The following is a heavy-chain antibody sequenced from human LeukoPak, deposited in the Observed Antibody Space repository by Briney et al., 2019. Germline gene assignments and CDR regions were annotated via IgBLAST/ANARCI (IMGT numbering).Heavy chain of an antibody. Sequence: GSLRLSCAASGFTFSSYAMSWVRQAPGKGLEWGSAISGSGGSTYYADSVKGRFTISRDNSKNTLYRQMNSLRAEDTAVYYCAKDDSSSWNYSYYGMDVWGQGTTVTVSS. CDR1: GFTFSSYA. D-gene: IGHD6-13*01. J-gene: IGHJ6*02. V-gene: IGHV3-23*01. CDR3: AKDDSSSWNYSYYGMDV. CDR2: ISGSGGST.